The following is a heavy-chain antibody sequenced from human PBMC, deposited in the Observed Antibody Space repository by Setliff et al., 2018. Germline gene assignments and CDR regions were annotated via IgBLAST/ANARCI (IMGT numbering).Heavy chain of an antibody. Sequence: ASVKVSCKVSGYTLTELSMHWVRQAPGKGLEWMGGFDPEDGETIYAQKFQGRVTMTEDTSTDTAYMELSSLRSEDTAVYYCATYYSFWSGYCEGTPCLDYWGQGTLVTVSS. V-gene: IGHV1-24*01. CDR2: FDPEDGET. J-gene: IGHJ4*02. CDR3: ATYYSFWSGYCEGTPCLDY. CDR1: GYTLTELS. D-gene: IGHD3-3*01.